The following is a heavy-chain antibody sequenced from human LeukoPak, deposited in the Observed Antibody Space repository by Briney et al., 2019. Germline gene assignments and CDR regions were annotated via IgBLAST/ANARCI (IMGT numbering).Heavy chain of an antibody. Sequence: GGSLRLSCAASGFTFSTYSMNWVRQAPGKGLEWVSSISSSSNYIYYADAVKGRFTISRDNAKNSLYLQMNSPRAEDTAVYYCARVPGDYWGQGTLVTVSS. CDR1: GFTFSTYS. V-gene: IGHV3-21*01. J-gene: IGHJ4*02. CDR3: ARVPGDY. D-gene: IGHD1-14*01. CDR2: ISSSSNYI.